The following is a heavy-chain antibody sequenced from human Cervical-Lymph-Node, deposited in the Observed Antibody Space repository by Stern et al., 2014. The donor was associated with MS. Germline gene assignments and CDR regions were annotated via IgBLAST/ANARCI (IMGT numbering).Heavy chain of an antibody. CDR3: ARGYYNKVY. CDR1: GFTFSSYG. D-gene: IGHD3-9*01. Sequence: QVQLVQSGGGVVQPGRSLRLSCAASGFTFSSYGMHWVRQAPGKGLARAAVIWYDGSNKYYADSVKGRFTISRDNSKNTLYLQMNSLRAEDTAVYYCARGYYNKVYWGQGTLVTVSS. V-gene: IGHV3-33*01. J-gene: IGHJ4*02. CDR2: IWYDGSNK.